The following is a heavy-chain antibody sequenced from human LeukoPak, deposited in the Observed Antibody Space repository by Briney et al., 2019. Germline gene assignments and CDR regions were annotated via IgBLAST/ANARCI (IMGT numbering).Heavy chain of an antibody. CDR2: ISGSGVSA. J-gene: IGHJ4*02. V-gene: IGHV3-23*01. CDR1: GFTFSTYA. CDR3: ASRAYTAMVK. D-gene: IGHD5-18*01. Sequence: PGGSLRLSCAASGFTFSTYAMSWVRQAPGKGLEWVSGISGSGVSAYYADSVKGRFTIFRDNSKNTLYLQMNSLRAEDTAVYYCASRAYTAMVKWGQGNLVTVSS.